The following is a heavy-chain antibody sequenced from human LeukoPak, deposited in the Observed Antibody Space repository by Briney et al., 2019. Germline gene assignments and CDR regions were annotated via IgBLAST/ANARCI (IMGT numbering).Heavy chain of an antibody. CDR2: IYYSGST. D-gene: IGHD3-22*01. V-gene: IGHV4-39*01. CDR3: ARTYYYDSSGYYYPYYYYGMDV. J-gene: IGHJ6*02. CDR1: GGSISSSSYY. Sequence: SETLSLTCTVSGGSISSSSYYWGWIRQPPGKGLEWIVSIYYSGSTCYNPSLKSRVTISVDTSKNQFSLKLSSVTAADTAVYYCARTYYYDSSGYYYPYYYYGMDVWGQGTTVTVSS.